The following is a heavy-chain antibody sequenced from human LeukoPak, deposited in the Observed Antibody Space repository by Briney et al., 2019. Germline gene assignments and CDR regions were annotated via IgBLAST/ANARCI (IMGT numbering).Heavy chain of an antibody. D-gene: IGHD2-15*01. CDR3: ASDRSGPLLTPTNWFDP. V-gene: IGHV3-74*01. J-gene: IGHJ5*02. Sequence: GGSLRLSCAASGFTFSGYWMHWVRQAPGKGLVWVSRINSDGSSTSYADSGKGLFTISRDNAKNTLYLQMNGLRAEDTAVYYCASDRSGPLLTPTNWFDPWGQGTLVTVSS. CDR1: GFTFSGYW. CDR2: INSDGSST.